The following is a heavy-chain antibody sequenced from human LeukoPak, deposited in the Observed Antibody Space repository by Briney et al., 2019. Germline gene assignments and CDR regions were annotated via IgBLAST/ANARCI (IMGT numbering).Heavy chain of an antibody. CDR1: GGSISSYY. J-gene: IGHJ6*02. Sequence: SETLSLICTISGGSISSYYWSWTRQPAGKGLEWIGRIHTSGSTNYNPSLKSRVTISVDTSKNQFSLKLSSVTAADTAVYYCARGKQYYYDSSGYYTSHYYYYGMDVWGQGTTVTVSS. D-gene: IGHD3-22*01. CDR3: ARGKQYYYDSSGYYTSHYYYYGMDV. V-gene: IGHV4-4*07. CDR2: IHTSGST.